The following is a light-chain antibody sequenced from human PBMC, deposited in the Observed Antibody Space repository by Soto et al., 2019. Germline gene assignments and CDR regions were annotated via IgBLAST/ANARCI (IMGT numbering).Light chain of an antibody. J-gene: IGLJ2*01. CDR3: QSYDSVNVL. CDR1: SGSIASNY. V-gene: IGLV6-57*02. Sequence: NFMLTQPHSVSESPGKTVTISCTGSSGSIASNYVQWYQQRPGSAPTTVIYENNQRPSGVPDRFSGSIDSSSNSASLTISGLKTEDEADYYCQSYDSVNVLFGGGTQLTVL. CDR2: ENN.